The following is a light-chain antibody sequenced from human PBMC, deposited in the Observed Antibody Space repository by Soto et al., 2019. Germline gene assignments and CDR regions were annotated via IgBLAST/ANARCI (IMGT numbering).Light chain of an antibody. CDR1: QSISSW. Sequence: DIQMTQSPSTLSTSVGDRVTITCRASQSISSWLAWYQQKPGKAPKPLIFDASSLESGVPSRFSGSGAGTEFTLTISSLQPDDFATYYCQQVYSYPLTFGGGTKVDIK. J-gene: IGKJ4*01. V-gene: IGKV1-5*01. CDR3: QQVYSYPLT. CDR2: DAS.